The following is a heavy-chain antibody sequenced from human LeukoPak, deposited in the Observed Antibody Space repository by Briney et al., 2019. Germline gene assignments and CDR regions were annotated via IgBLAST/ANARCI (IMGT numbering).Heavy chain of an antibody. CDR3: ASYSSGWYYFDY. CDR2: IYYSGST. V-gene: IGHV4-39*01. D-gene: IGHD6-19*01. J-gene: IGHJ4*02. Sequence: SETLSLTCTVSGGSISSSSYYWGWIRLPPGKGLEWIGSIYYSGSTYYNPSLKGRVTISVDTSKNQFSLKLSSVTAADTAVYYCASYSSGWYYFDYWGQGTLVTVSS. CDR1: GGSISSSSYY.